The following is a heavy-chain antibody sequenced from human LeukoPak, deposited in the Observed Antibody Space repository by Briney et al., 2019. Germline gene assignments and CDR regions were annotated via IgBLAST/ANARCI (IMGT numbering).Heavy chain of an antibody. V-gene: IGHV4-30-2*01. Sequence: SQTLSLTCTISGGSISSGGYYWSWIRQPPGKGLEWIGYIYHSGTTYYNPSLKCRVTISVDRSRNQFSLKLSSVTAADTAVYYCARGLIYGYNDYWGQGTLVTVSS. J-gene: IGHJ4*02. CDR2: IYHSGTT. CDR1: GGSISSGGYY. D-gene: IGHD5-18*01. CDR3: ARGLIYGYNDY.